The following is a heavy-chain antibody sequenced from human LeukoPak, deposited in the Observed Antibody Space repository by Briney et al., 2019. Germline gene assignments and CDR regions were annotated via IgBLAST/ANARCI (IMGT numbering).Heavy chain of an antibody. CDR3: AADPKGSSGWYMDNWFDP. J-gene: IGHJ5*02. CDR2: IVVGSGST. Sequence: SVKVSCKASGFTFTSSAMQWVRQARGQRLEWIGWIVVGSGSTNYAQKFQERVTITRDMSTSTAYMELSSLRPEDTAVYYCAADPKGSSGWYMDNWFDPWGQGTLVTVSS. D-gene: IGHD6-19*01. CDR1: GFTFTSSA. V-gene: IGHV1-58*02.